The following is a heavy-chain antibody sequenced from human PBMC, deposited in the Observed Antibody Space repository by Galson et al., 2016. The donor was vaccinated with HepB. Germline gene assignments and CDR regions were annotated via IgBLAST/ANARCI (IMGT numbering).Heavy chain of an antibody. CDR1: GFTFSSFG. CDR2: IWYDGSNK. J-gene: IGHJ4*02. Sequence: SLRLSCAASGFTFSSFGMHWVRQAPGKGLEWVAVIWYDGSNKYYEDSVKGRLTISRDNSKNTLYLQMDSLRAEDTAVYHCARGRNTLTYWGQGTLVTVSS. V-gene: IGHV3-33*01. CDR3: ARGRNTLTY.